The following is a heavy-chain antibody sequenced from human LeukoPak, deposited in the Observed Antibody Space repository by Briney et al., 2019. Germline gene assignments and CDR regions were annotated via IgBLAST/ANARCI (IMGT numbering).Heavy chain of an antibody. D-gene: IGHD3-22*01. V-gene: IGHV3-7*01. J-gene: IGHJ3*02. CDR1: GFSLNTYW. CDR2: IKRDGSEK. CDR3: ARDSNYYDSSAYYDTFDI. Sequence: GGSLTLSCEASGFSLNTYWMAWVRQAPGKGLEWVANIKRDGSEKRYVDSVKGRFTISRDNAKNSLYLQMSGLRAEDSAVYYCARDSNYYDSSAYYDTFDIWGQGTTVTVSS.